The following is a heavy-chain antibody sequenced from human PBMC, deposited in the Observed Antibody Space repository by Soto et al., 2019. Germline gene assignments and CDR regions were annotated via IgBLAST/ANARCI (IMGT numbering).Heavy chain of an antibody. CDR1: GGTFTDST. CDR3: ARNGTLTGYSYGMDV. D-gene: IGHD2-8*01. Sequence: GASVKVSCKASGGTFTDSTINWVRQAPGQRLEWMGGIIPMFDTANYAEKFQGRVTITADESTSTSFMEASSLRSEDTAVYYCARNGTLTGYSYGMDVWGQGTMVTVSS. J-gene: IGHJ6*02. CDR2: IIPMFDTA. V-gene: IGHV1-69*13.